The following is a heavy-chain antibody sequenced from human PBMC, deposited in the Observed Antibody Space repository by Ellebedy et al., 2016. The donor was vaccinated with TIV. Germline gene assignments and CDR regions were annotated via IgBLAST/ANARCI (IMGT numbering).Heavy chain of an antibody. Sequence: PGGSLRLSCAASGFTFSRYPMSWVLQAPGHWLEWVAGFSGSGGSTYYADSVKGRFTISRDNSKNTLYLQMNSLRAEDTAVYYCAKDTRFGESDYWGQGTLVTVSS. CDR3: AKDTRFGESDY. J-gene: IGHJ4*02. CDR1: GFTFSRYP. V-gene: IGHV3-23*01. CDR2: FSGSGGST. D-gene: IGHD3-10*01.